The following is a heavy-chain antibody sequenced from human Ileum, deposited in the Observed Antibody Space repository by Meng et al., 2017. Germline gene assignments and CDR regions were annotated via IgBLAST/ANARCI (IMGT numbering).Heavy chain of an antibody. D-gene: IGHD1-26*01. Sequence: SETLSLTCTVSGGSISSSDWNWIRQPAGEGLEWIGRIYPNRNTNYNPSLRRRVTIAIDTSKNQFSLKLNSVTAADTAVYYCAGSAPTTRLRRQTWGQGTLVTVSS. J-gene: IGHJ4*02. CDR1: GGSISSSD. V-gene: IGHV4-4*07. CDR2: IYPNRNT. CDR3: AGSAPTTRLRRQT.